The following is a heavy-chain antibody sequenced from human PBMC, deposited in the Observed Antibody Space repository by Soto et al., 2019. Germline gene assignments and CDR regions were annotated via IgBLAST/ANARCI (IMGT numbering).Heavy chain of an antibody. CDR2: ISGSGGST. V-gene: IGHV3-23*01. Sequence: GGSLRLSCAASGFTFSSYAMSWVRQAPGKGLELVSAISGSGGSTYYADSVKGRFTISRDNSKNTLYLQMNSLRAEDTAVYYCVSHTQQLVRYYFDYWGQGTLVTVSS. J-gene: IGHJ4*02. CDR3: VSHTQQLVRYYFDY. D-gene: IGHD6-6*01. CDR1: GFTFSSYA.